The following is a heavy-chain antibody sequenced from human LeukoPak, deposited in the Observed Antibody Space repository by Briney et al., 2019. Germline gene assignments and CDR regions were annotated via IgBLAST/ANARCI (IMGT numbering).Heavy chain of an antibody. CDR2: IYTSGST. CDR1: GGSISSGSYY. Sequence: SETLSLTCTVSGGSISSGSYYWSWIRQPAGKGLEWIGRIYTSGSTNYNPSLKSRVTISVDTSKNQFFLKLSSVTAADTAVYYCARRRRGDYGRGYFDYWGQGTLVTVSS. D-gene: IGHD4-17*01. V-gene: IGHV4-61*02. CDR3: ARRRRGDYGRGYFDY. J-gene: IGHJ4*02.